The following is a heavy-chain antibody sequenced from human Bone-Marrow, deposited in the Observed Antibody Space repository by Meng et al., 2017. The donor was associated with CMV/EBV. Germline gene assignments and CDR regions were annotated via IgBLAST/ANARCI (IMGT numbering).Heavy chain of an antibody. J-gene: IGHJ4*02. CDR3: AKPLGGQQLGPDY. D-gene: IGHD6-13*01. V-gene: IGHV3-11*04. CDR1: GFTFSDYY. Sequence: GGSLRLSCAASGFTFSDYYMSWIRQAPGKGLEWVSYISSSGSTIYYADSVKGRFTISRDNSKNTLYLQMNSLRAEDTAVYYCAKPLGGQQLGPDYWGQGTLVTVSS. CDR2: ISSSGSTI.